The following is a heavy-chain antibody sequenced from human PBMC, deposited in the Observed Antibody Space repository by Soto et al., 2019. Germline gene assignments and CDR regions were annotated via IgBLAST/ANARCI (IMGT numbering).Heavy chain of an antibody. CDR3: ASEPYYYDSSGYYYADAFDI. CDR2: ISSSSSYI. Sequence: GWSLRLSCAASGFTFSSYSMNWVRQAPGKGLEWVSSISSSSSYIYYADSVKGRFTISRDNAKNSLYLQMNSLRAEDTAVYYCASEPYYYDSSGYYYADAFDIWGQGTMVTASS. V-gene: IGHV3-21*01. CDR1: GFTFSSYS. D-gene: IGHD3-22*01. J-gene: IGHJ3*02.